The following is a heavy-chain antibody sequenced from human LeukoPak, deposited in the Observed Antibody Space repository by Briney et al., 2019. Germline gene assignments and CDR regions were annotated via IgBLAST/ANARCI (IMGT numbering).Heavy chain of an antibody. V-gene: IGHV3-23*01. J-gene: IGHJ4*02. Sequence: SGGSLRLSCAASGFTLSSNAMSWVRQAPGKGLEWVSAISDSGGSTYYADSVKGRFTISRDNYKNTLYLQMNSLRAEDTAVYYCAKLIAVAGTDDYWGQGTLVTVSS. CDR1: GFTLSSNA. CDR3: AKLIAVAGTDDY. D-gene: IGHD6-19*01. CDR2: ISDSGGST.